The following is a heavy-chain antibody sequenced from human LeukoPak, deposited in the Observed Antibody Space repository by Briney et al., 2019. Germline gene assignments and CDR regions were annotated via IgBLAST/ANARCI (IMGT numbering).Heavy chain of an antibody. D-gene: IGHD5-18*01. J-gene: IGHJ4*02. CDR2: IYYSGST. CDR1: GGSISSGDYY. CDR3: ARSPVDTAMDHFDY. V-gene: IGHV4-30-4*01. Sequence: SQTLSLTCTVSGGSISSGDYYWSWIRQPPGKGLEWIGYIYYSGSTYYNPSLKSRVTISVDTSKNQFSLKLSSVTAADTAVYYCARSPVDTAMDHFDYWGQGTLVTVSS.